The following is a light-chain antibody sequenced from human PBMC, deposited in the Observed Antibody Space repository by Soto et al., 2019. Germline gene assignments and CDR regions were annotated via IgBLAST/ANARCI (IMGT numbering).Light chain of an antibody. CDR2: GAS. Sequence: EIVLTHSPGTLSLSPGERATLSCRASQSVSSSYLARYQQKPGQAPRLLIYGASSRATGIPDRFSGSGSGTDFTLTISRLEPEDFAVYYCQQYGSSRWTFGQGTKVDIK. CDR3: QQYGSSRWT. CDR1: QSVSSSY. V-gene: IGKV3-20*01. J-gene: IGKJ1*01.